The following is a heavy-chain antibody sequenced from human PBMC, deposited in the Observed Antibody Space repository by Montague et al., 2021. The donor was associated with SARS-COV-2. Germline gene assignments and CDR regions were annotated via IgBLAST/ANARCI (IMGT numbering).Heavy chain of an antibody. D-gene: IGHD6-19*01. J-gene: IGHJ4*02. CDR2: LSSSGXT. CDR3: ARPGSVSGWFYFDD. CDR1: GESIDRDTYY. Sequence: SETLSLTCIVSGESIDRDTYYWGWIRQSPGKGLEWSGSLSSSGXTXYXXXXRXRVTISMDTSRNHFSLKVNSVTATDTAVYFCARPGSVSGWFYFDDWGQGTLVSVSS. V-gene: IGHV4-39*02.